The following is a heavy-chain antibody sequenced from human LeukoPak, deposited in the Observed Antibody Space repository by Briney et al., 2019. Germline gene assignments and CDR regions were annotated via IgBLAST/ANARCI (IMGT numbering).Heavy chain of an antibody. Sequence: GASVRVSCKASGYTFTGYYMHWVRQAPGQGLEWMGWINPNGGDTDYAQKFQGRVSMTRDTSIGTAYMELSGLRSDDTAVYYCARVQRKLWFSIWGQGTLVTVSS. CDR2: INPNGGDT. CDR1: GYTFTGYY. D-gene: IGHD3-10*01. CDR3: ARVQRKLWFSI. V-gene: IGHV1-2*02. J-gene: IGHJ4*02.